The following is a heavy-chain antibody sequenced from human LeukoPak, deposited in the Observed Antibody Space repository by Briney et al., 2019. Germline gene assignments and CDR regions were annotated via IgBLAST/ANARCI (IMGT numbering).Heavy chain of an antibody. V-gene: IGHV4-59*01. CDR1: GGSISSYY. Sequence: PSETLSLTCTVSGGSISSYYWSWIRQPPGKGLEWIGYIYYSGSTNYNPSLKSRVTISVDTSKNQFSLKLSSVTAADTALYYCAKGPAYDDSSGSDAFDIWGQGTMVTVSS. J-gene: IGHJ3*02. D-gene: IGHD3-22*01. CDR2: IYYSGST. CDR3: AKGPAYDDSSGSDAFDI.